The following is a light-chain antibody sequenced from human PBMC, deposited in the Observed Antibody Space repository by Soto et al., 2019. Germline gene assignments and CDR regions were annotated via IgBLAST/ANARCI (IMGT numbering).Light chain of an antibody. CDR2: GAS. V-gene: IGKV3-20*01. Sequence: EIVLTQSPGTLSLSPGERATLSCRASQSVSSSYLAWYQQKPGQAPRLLIYGASSRATGIPDRFSGSGSGTDFNLTISRLEPEDFALYYCQQYGSSPWPFGQGTKVEIK. J-gene: IGKJ1*01. CDR3: QQYGSSPWP. CDR1: QSVSSSY.